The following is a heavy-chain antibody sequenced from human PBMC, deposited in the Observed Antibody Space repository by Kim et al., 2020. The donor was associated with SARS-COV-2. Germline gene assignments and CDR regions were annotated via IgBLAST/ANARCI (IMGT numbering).Heavy chain of an antibody. CDR2: IRSKANSYAT. CDR1: GFTFSGSA. V-gene: IGHV3-73*01. J-gene: IGHJ4*02. D-gene: IGHD2-2*01. CDR3: TRLCSSTSCYGDFDY. Sequence: GGSLRLSCAASGFTFSGSAMHWVRQASGKGLEWVGRIRSKANSYATAYAASVKGRFTISRDDSKNTAYLQMNSLKTEDTAVYYCTRLCSSTSCYGDFDYWGQGTLVTVSS.